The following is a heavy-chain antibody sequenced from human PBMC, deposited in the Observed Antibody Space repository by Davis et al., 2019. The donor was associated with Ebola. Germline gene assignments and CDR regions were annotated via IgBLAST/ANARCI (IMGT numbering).Heavy chain of an antibody. D-gene: IGHD2-15*01. CDR2: ISAYNGNT. CDR3: ARDLAYCSGGSCYGTNWFDP. Sequence: ASVKVSCKASGYTFTSYGISWVRQAPGQGLEWMGWISAYNGNTNYAQKLQGRVTMTTDTSTSTAYMELRSLRSDDTAVYYRARDLAYCSGGSCYGTNWFDPWGQGTLVTVSS. V-gene: IGHV1-18*01. CDR1: GYTFTSYG. J-gene: IGHJ5*02.